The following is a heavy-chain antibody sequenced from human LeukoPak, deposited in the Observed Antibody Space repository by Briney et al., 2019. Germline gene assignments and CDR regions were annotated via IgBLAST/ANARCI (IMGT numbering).Heavy chain of an antibody. J-gene: IGHJ4*02. CDR3: ARDKVAVAGTDY. Sequence: PGGSLRLSCAASGFTFSSYSMNWVRQAPGKGLEWVSSISSSSSYIYYADSVKGRFTISRGNAKNSLYLQMNSLRAEDTAVYYCARDKVAVAGTDYWGQGTLVTVSS. CDR2: ISSSSSYI. CDR1: GFTFSSYS. D-gene: IGHD6-19*01. V-gene: IGHV3-21*01.